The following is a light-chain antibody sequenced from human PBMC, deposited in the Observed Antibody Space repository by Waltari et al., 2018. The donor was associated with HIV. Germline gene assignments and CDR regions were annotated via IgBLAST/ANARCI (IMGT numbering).Light chain of an antibody. CDR1: QNVFSD. CDR3: QQYKTWPLT. Sequence: ETVMTQSPGTLSVSPGGRATLSCRASQNVFSDLAWYHQKPGQAPRLLIFGASKRASGVPARFSGSGYGTEFTLTIPSLQSEDYGLYHCQQYKTWPLTFGQGTRVEIK. V-gene: IGKV3-15*01. CDR2: GAS. J-gene: IGKJ1*01.